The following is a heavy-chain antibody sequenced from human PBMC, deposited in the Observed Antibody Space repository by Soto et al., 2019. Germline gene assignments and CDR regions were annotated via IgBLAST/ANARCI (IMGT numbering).Heavy chain of an antibody. D-gene: IGHD5-12*01. CDR3: ARSGYDPFFDY. CDR1: GGPISSYY. Sequence: SETXSLTCTVSGGPISSYYWSWIRQPPGKGLEWIGYIYYSGSTNYNPSLKSRVTISVDTSKNQFSLKLSSVTAADTAVYYCARSGYDPFFDYWGQGTLVTVSS. V-gene: IGHV4-59*08. CDR2: IYYSGST. J-gene: IGHJ4*02.